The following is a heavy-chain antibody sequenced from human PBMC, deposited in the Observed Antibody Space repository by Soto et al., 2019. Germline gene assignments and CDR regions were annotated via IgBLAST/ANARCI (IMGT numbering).Heavy chain of an antibody. Sequence: GGSLRLSCAASGFTFSSYAMSWVRQAPGKGLEWVSAISGSGGSTYYADSVKGRFTISRDNSKNTLYLQMNSLRAEDTAVFYCAKAATPLGYFDYFDYWGQGTLVTVSS. CDR3: AKAATPLGYFDYFDY. V-gene: IGHV3-23*01. D-gene: IGHD3-9*01. CDR1: GFTFSSYA. CDR2: ISGSGGST. J-gene: IGHJ4*02.